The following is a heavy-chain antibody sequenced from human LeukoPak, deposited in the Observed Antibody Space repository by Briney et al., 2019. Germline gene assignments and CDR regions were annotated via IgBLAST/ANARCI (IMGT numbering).Heavy chain of an antibody. CDR1: GLTFTSYG. V-gene: IGHV3-23*01. CDR3: ARDFKCGGDCYHEYFQH. CDR2: ISTSGANT. D-gene: IGHD2-21*02. J-gene: IGHJ1*01. Sequence: GGSLRLSCEISGLTFTSYGMSWVRQAPGKGLEWVASISTSGANTYYADSVKGRFTISRDNSKNTLYLQMDSLRAEDTAVYYCARDFKCGGDCYHEYFQHWGQGTQVTVSS.